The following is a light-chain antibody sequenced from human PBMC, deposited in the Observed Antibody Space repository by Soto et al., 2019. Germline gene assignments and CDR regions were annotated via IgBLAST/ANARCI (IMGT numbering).Light chain of an antibody. CDR3: QQYGSSLWT. V-gene: IGKV3-20*01. J-gene: IGKJ1*01. CDR2: GAS. Sequence: EIGLTKSPGTLSLSPGERATLSCRASQSVSSSYLAWFQHKPGQAPRLLIYGASSRATGIPDRFSGSGSATDFTLAISRLEPEDFAVYYCQQYGSSLWTFGQGTKVDIK. CDR1: QSVSSSY.